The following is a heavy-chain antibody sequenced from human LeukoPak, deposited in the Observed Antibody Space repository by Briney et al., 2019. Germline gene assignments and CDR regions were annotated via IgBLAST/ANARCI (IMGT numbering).Heavy chain of an antibody. D-gene: IGHD6-19*01. CDR3: ARRLYSSGWPSYYYYYGMDV. CDR2: IYYSGST. Sequence: SETLSLTCTVSGGSISSYYWSWIRQPPGKGLEWIGYIYYSGSTNYNPSLKSRVTISVDTSRNQFSLKLSSVTAADTAVYYCARRLYSSGWPSYYYYYGMDVWGQGTTVTVSS. CDR1: GGSISSYY. V-gene: IGHV4-59*08. J-gene: IGHJ6*02.